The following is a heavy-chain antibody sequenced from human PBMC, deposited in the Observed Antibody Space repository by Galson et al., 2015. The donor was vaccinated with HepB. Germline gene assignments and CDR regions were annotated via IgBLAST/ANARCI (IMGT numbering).Heavy chain of an antibody. CDR3: ARGGYIDNWFDP. CDR1: GSTFTIHD. V-gene: IGHV1-8*01. J-gene: IGHJ5*02. CDR2: MNPNSGNT. Sequence: SVKVSCKAFGSTFTIHDINWVRQATGQGLEWMGWMNPNSGNTDYAQKFQGRVTMTRDTSMSTAYMELSSLRAEDTAVYYCARGGYIDNWFDPWGQGTLVTVSS. D-gene: IGHD5-12*01.